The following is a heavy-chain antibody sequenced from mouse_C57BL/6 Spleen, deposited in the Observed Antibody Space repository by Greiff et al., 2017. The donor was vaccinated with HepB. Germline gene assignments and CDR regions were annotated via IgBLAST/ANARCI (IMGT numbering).Heavy chain of an antibody. V-gene: IGHV5-4*01. CDR2: ISDGGSYT. J-gene: IGHJ3*01. CDR3: ARESRGGFAY. CDR1: GFTFSSYA. Sequence: EVKVEESGGGLVKPGGSLKLSCAASGFTFSSYAMSWVRQTPEKRLEWVATISDGGSYTYYPDNVKGRFTISRDNAKNNLYLQMSHLKSEDTAMYYCARESRGGFAYWGQGTLVTVSA.